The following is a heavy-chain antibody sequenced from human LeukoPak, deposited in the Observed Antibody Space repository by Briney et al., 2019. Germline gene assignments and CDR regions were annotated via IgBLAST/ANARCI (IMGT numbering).Heavy chain of an antibody. J-gene: IGHJ5*02. CDR3: SRGGANDL. V-gene: IGHV4-4*07. CDR1: GGSITSDY. Sequence: SETLSLTCTVSGGSITSDYWSWIRQPAGKGLEWMGRIFTSGSTSYNPSLRSRVTMSLDTSKNQFYLKLSSVTAADTAVYFCSRGGANDLWGQGTLVTVSS. CDR2: IFTSGST. D-gene: IGHD3-16*01.